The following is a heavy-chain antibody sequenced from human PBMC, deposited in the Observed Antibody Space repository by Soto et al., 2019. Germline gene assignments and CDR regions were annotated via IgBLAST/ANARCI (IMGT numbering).Heavy chain of an antibody. CDR3: ASRFDVLDGNEYLEP. V-gene: IGHV4-38-2*01. CDR1: VYSISSGSY. J-gene: IGHJ5*02. Sequence: PASIXSLTGYVSVYSISSGSYCGCIRQPPEKGLGWIGNIYHSGRTYYNPSLKSRLTISVYTSKNQFSLKLSSVTAADTPIYFCASRFDVLDGNEYLEPWGQGTLVNVYS. D-gene: IGHD3-9*01. CDR2: IYHSGRT.